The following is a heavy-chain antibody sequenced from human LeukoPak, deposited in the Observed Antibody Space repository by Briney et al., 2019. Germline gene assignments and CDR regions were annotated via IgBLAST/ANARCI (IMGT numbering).Heavy chain of an antibody. Sequence: KYGESLKISCKGSGYRFSSYWIGWVRQMPGKGLEWTGIIYPGDSDTRYSPSSQGQVTISADKSISTAYLQWSSLKASDTAMYYCARKYYYDSSGVYYFDYWGQGTLVTVSS. CDR3: ARKYYYDSSGVYYFDY. CDR1: GYRFSSYW. V-gene: IGHV5-51*01. D-gene: IGHD3-22*01. J-gene: IGHJ4*02. CDR2: IYPGDSDT.